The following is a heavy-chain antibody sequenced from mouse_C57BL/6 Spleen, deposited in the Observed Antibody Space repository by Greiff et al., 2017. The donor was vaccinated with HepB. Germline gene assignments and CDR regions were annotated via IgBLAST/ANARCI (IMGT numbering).Heavy chain of an antibody. Sequence: QVQLQQSGAELVRPGASVKLSCKASGYTFTDYYINWVKQRPGQGLEWIARIYPGSGNTYYNEKFKGKATLTAEKSSSTAYMQLSSLTSEDSAVYFCAREGDSSGYLSFAYWGQGTLVTVSA. CDR1: GYTFTDYY. D-gene: IGHD3-2*02. CDR2: IYPGSGNT. V-gene: IGHV1-76*01. CDR3: AREGDSSGYLSFAY. J-gene: IGHJ3*01.